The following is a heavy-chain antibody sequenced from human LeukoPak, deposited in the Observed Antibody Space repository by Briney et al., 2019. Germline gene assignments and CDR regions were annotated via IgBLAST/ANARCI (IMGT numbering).Heavy chain of an antibody. CDR3: ASDEDTAMAPSN. J-gene: IGHJ4*02. CDR1: GGSFSGYH. Sequence: EPSETLSLTYAVYGGSFSGYHWNCIRQPPGKGLEWIGEINHGGGGNYNPSLKSRVTISVDTSKSQFSLKLSSVTAADTAVYYCASDEDTAMAPSNWGQGTLVTVSS. D-gene: IGHD5-18*01. V-gene: IGHV4-34*01. CDR2: INHGGGG.